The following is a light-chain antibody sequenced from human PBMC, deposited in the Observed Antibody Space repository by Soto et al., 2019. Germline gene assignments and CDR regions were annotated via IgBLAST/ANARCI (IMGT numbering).Light chain of an antibody. J-gene: IGKJ1*01. CDR1: QSISNW. CDR3: QQYNSYS. Sequence: DIQMTQSPSTLPASVGDRVTITCRASQSISNWLAWYQQKQGTAPKVLIYHASNLQSGVPSRFSGSGSGTEFTLTISSLQPDDFATYDCQQYNSYSFGQGTKVEIK. V-gene: IGKV1-5*01. CDR2: HAS.